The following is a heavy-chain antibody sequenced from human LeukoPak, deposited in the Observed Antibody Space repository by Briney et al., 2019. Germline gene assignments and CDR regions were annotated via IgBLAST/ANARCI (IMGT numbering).Heavy chain of an antibody. CDR3: ARGPRSNCDILTGYSLDY. Sequence: GASVKLSCKASGYTITSYYMHWVRQAPGQGLEWMGIINPSGGSTSYAQKFQGRVTMTRDTSTSTVYMELSSLRCEGTAVYYCARGPRSNCDILTGYSLDYWGQGTLVTVSS. D-gene: IGHD3-9*01. V-gene: IGHV1-46*01. CDR2: INPSGGST. CDR1: GYTITSYY. J-gene: IGHJ4*02.